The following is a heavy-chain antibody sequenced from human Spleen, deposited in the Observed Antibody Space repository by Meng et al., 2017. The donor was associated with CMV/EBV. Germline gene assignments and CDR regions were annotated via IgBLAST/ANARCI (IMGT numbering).Heavy chain of an antibody. D-gene: IGHD2-2*01. CDR2: INPSGGST. Sequence: ASVKVSCKASGYTFTNYYMDWVRQAPGQGLEWMGIINPSGGSTSYAQKFQGRVTMTRDTSTSTVYMELSSLRSEDTAVYYCARDLGSCLDYWGQGTLVTVSS. V-gene: IGHV1-46*01. J-gene: IGHJ4*02. CDR1: GYTFTNYY. CDR3: ARDLGSCLDY.